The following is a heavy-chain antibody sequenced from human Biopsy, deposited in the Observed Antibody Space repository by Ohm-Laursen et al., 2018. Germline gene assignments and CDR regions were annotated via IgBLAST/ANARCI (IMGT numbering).Heavy chain of an antibody. Sequence: SLRLSCSASGFTFSSYWMSWVRQAPGKGLEWVANIKYDGSEKSCVDSVKGRFTISRDNAKNSLYLQMHSLRAEDTAVYYCARGSGGLAYCGGDCYSHAFEIWGQGTLVTVSS. V-gene: IGHV3-7*01. CDR2: IKYDGSEK. CDR3: ARGSGGLAYCGGDCYSHAFEI. CDR1: GFTFSSYW. D-gene: IGHD2-21*02. J-gene: IGHJ3*02.